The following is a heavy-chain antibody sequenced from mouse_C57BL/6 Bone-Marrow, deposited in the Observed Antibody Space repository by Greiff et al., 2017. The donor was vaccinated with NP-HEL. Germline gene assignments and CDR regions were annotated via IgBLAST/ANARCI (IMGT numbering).Heavy chain of an antibody. CDR3: ARWGLGPFAY. J-gene: IGHJ3*01. CDR2: IWSGGST. Sequence: VQRVESGPGLVQPSQSLSITCTVSGFSLTSYGVHWVRQSPGKGLEWLGVIWSGGSTDYNAAFISRLSISKDNSKSQVFFKMNSLQADDTAIYYCARWGLGPFAYWGQGTLVTVSA. D-gene: IGHD3-3*01. V-gene: IGHV2-2*01. CDR1: GFSLTSYG.